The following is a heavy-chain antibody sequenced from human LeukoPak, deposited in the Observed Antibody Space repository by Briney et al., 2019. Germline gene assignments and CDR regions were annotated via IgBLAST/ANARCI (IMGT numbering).Heavy chain of an antibody. CDR3: ARLNVVVVPAAIPIPFDP. CDR1: GYSISSGYY. Sequence: SETLSLTCAVSGYSISSGYYWGWTRPPPGKGLEWIGSIYHSGSTYYNPSLKRRVTISGDTTKKHFSLKRKTVTAADTAVYYCARLNVVVVPAAIPIPFDPWGQGTLVTVSS. V-gene: IGHV4-38-2*01. D-gene: IGHD2-2*02. J-gene: IGHJ5*02. CDR2: IYHSGST.